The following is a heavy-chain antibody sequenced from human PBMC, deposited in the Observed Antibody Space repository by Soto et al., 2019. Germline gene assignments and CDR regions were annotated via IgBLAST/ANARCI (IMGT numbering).Heavy chain of an antibody. J-gene: IGHJ5*02. CDR1: GFSLSTSGVG. Sequence: QITLKESGPTLVKPTQTLTLTCTFSGFSLSTSGVGVGWIRQPPGKALEWLALIYWDDDKRSSPSLKSSLTTSKDPSKNQAVLTMTNMDPVDTAAYSCALAALNLFDPWGQGTLVTVSS. V-gene: IGHV2-5*02. CDR2: IYWDDDK. D-gene: IGHD6-13*01. CDR3: ALAALNLFDP.